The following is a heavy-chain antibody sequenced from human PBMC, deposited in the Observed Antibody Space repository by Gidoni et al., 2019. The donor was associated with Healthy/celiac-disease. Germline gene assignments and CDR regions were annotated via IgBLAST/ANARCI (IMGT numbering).Heavy chain of an antibody. CDR3: ARVPVYYYDSSGYYFDY. D-gene: IGHD3-22*01. CDR2: IYYSGST. J-gene: IGHJ4*02. CDR1: GGPISSYY. Sequence: QVQLQESGPGLVKPSETLSLTCTVSGGPISSYYWSWIRQPPGKGLEWIGYIYYSGSTNYNPSLKSRVTISVDTSKNQFSLKLSSVTAADTAVYYCARVPVYYYDSSGYYFDYWGQGTLVTVSS. V-gene: IGHV4-59*01.